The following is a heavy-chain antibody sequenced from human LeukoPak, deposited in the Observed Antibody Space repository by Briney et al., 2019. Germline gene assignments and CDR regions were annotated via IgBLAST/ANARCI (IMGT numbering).Heavy chain of an antibody. Sequence: PGGSLRLSCAASGFTFSSYAMSWVRQAPGKGLEWVASIKPDGSEKYYVDSVKGRFTISRDNAKNSLYLQVNSLRADDTAVYYCARANKVDYWGQGTLVTVSS. CDR1: GFTFSSYA. V-gene: IGHV3-7*05. D-gene: IGHD2/OR15-2a*01. CDR2: IKPDGSEK. CDR3: ARANKVDY. J-gene: IGHJ4*02.